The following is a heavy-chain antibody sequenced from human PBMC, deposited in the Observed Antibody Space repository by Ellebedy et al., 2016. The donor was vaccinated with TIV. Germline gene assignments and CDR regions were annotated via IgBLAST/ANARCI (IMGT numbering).Heavy chain of an antibody. Sequence: AASVKVSCKESGYTFTSYYMHWVRQAPGQGLEWMGRINPSGCSTIYAQKFQGRVTMTRDTSTSTVYMELGSLRSEDTAVYYCARRGPGYKYGSGYFQHWGQGTLVTVSS. J-gene: IGHJ1*01. CDR3: ARRGPGYKYGSGYFQH. CDR2: INPSGCST. CDR1: GYTFTSYY. V-gene: IGHV1-46*01. D-gene: IGHD5-18*01.